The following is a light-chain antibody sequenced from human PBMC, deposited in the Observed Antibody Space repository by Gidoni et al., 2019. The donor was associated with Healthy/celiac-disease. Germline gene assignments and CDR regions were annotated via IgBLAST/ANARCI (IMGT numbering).Light chain of an antibody. CDR1: QSVLYSSNNKNY. Sequence: DIVMTQSPDSLAVSLGERATINCKSSQSVLYSSNNKNYVAWYQQKPGQPPKLLIYWASTRESGVPDRFSGSGSGTDFTLTISSLQAADVAVYYCQQYYRTPQTFGQGTKVEIK. V-gene: IGKV4-1*01. CDR2: WAS. J-gene: IGKJ1*01. CDR3: QQYYRTPQT.